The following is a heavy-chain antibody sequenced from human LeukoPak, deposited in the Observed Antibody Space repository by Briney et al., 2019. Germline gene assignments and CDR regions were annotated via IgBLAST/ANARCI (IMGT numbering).Heavy chain of an antibody. J-gene: IGHJ6*03. CDR1: GFTFSSYA. Sequence: GRSLRLSCAASGFTFSSYAMHWVRQAPGKGLEWVAIISYDGSNKYYADSVKGRFTISRDNSKNTLYQQMNSLRAEDTAVYYCARGGSGSYYYYYYYMDVWGKGTTVTVS. CDR3: ARGGSGSYYYYYYYMDV. D-gene: IGHD5-12*01. CDR2: ISYDGSNK. V-gene: IGHV3-30-3*01.